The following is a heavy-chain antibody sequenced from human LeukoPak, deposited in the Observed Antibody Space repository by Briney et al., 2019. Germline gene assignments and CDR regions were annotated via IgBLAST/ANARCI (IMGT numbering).Heavy chain of an antibody. CDR3: ARLLGEATIFDY. V-gene: IGHV3-7*01. Sequence: PGRSLRLSCAASGFTFSSYGMHWVRQAPGKGLEWVANIKQDGSEKYYVDSVKGRFTISRDNAENSLSLQMNSLRDEDTAVYYCARLLGEATIFDYWGQGTLVTVSS. CDR1: GFTFSSYG. J-gene: IGHJ4*02. CDR2: IKQDGSEK. D-gene: IGHD3-16*01.